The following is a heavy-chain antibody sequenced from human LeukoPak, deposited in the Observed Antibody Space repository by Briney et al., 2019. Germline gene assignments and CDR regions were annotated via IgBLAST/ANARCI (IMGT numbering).Heavy chain of an antibody. Sequence: GGSLRLSCAASGFTFSSYSMNWVRQAPGKGLEWLSSISSSSSYIYYADSVKGRFTISRDNAKNSLYLQMNSLRAEDTAVYYCARDFGREATGAFDIWGQGTMVTVSS. V-gene: IGHV3-21*01. CDR1: GFTFSSYS. D-gene: IGHD3/OR15-3a*01. CDR3: ARDFGREATGAFDI. J-gene: IGHJ3*02. CDR2: ISSSSSYI.